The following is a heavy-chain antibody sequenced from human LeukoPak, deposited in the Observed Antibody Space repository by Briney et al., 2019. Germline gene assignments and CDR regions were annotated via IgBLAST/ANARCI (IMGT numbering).Heavy chain of an antibody. CDR1: GGSFSGYY. CDR2: INHSGST. CDR3: ARHTVGSGSYQPPFYYYYYYMDV. D-gene: IGHD3-10*01. Sequence: SETLSLTCAVYGGSFSGYYWSWIRQPPGKGLEWIGEINHSGSTNYNPSLKSRVTISVDTSKNQFSLKLSSVTAADTAVYYCARHTVGSGSYQPPFYYYYYYMDVWGKGTTVTISS. J-gene: IGHJ6*03. V-gene: IGHV4-34*01.